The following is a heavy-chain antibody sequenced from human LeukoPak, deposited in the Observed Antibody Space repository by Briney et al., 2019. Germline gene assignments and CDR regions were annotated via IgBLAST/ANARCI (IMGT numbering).Heavy chain of an antibody. CDR3: ARALRGTIFGVIRDAFDI. CDR2: ISSSSSYI. Sequence: AGGSLRLSCAASGFTFSSYSMNWVRQAPGKGLEWVSSISSSSSYIYYADSVKGRFTISRDNAKNSLYLQMNSLRAEDTAVYYCARALRGTIFGVIRDAFDIWGQGTMVTVSS. J-gene: IGHJ3*02. V-gene: IGHV3-21*01. D-gene: IGHD3-3*01. CDR1: GFTFSSYS.